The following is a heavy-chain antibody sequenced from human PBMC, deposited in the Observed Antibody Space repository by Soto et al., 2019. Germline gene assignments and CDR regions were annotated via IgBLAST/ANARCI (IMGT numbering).Heavy chain of an antibody. CDR1: GGSISSYY. J-gene: IGHJ4*02. CDR2: ISYTGST. Sequence: PSETLSLTCTVSGGSISSYYWSWIRQPPGKGLEWIAYISYTGSTSYNPSLKSRFSISIDTSKNQFSLKLSSVTAADTAVYYCARQLIPAAGFFEYWGQGALVTVS. V-gene: IGHV4-59*08. D-gene: IGHD6-13*01. CDR3: ARQLIPAAGFFEY.